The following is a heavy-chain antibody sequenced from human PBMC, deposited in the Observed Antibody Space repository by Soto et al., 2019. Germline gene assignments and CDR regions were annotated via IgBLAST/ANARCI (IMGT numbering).Heavy chain of an antibody. V-gene: IGHV4-39*01. J-gene: IGHJ3*02. D-gene: IGHD6-13*01. CDR1: GGSISSSSYY. CDR3: ARRKGKAGTGSFDI. CDR2: IYYSGST. Sequence: QLQLQESGPGLVKPSETLSLTCTVSGGSISSSSYYWGWIRQPPGKGLEWIGSIYYSGSTYYNPSLKSRVTISVDTSKNQFSLKLSSVTAADTAVYYCARRKGKAGTGSFDIWGQGTMVTVSS.